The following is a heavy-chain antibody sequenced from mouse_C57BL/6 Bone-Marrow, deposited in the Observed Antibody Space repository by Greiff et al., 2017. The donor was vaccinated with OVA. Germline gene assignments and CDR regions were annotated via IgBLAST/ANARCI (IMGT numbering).Heavy chain of an antibody. V-gene: IGHV1-15*01. CDR3: TIFYDYYWYFDV. CDR2: IDPETGGT. J-gene: IGHJ1*03. Sequence: LVESGAELVRPGASVTLSCKASGYTFTDYEMHWVKQTPVHGLEWIGAIDPETGGTAYNQKFKGKAILTADKSSSTAYMELRSLTSEDSAVYYCTIFYDYYWYFDVWGTGTTVTVSS. D-gene: IGHD2-4*01. CDR1: GYTFTDYE.